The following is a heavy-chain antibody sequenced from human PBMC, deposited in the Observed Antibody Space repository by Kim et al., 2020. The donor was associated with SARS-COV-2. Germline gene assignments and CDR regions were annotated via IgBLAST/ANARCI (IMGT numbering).Heavy chain of an antibody. Sequence: ASVKVSCKASGYTFTSYGISWVRQAPGQGLEWMGWISAYNGNTNYAQKLQGRVTMTTDTSTSTAYMELRSLRSDDTAVYYCARDNSKGAYDILTGYYNWFDPWGQGTLVTVSS. CDR3: ARDNSKGAYDILTGYYNWFDP. J-gene: IGHJ5*02. CDR2: ISAYNGNT. V-gene: IGHV1-18*04. CDR1: GYTFTSYG. D-gene: IGHD3-9*01.